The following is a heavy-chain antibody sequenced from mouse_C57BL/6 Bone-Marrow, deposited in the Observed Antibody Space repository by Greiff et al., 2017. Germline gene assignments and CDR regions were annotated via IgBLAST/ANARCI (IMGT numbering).Heavy chain of an antibody. Sequence: EVKLVESGEGLVKPGGSLKLSCAASGFTFSSYAMSWVRQTPEKRLEWVAYISSGGDYIYYADTVKGRFTISRDNARNTQYLQMSSLKSEDTAMYYCTRGHYGSILFAYWGQGTLVTVSA. V-gene: IGHV5-9-1*02. CDR3: TRGHYGSILFAY. CDR1: GFTFSSYA. J-gene: IGHJ3*01. D-gene: IGHD1-1*01. CDR2: ISSGGDYI.